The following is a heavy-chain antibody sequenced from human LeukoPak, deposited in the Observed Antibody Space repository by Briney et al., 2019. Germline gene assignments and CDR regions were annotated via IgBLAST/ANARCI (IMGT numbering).Heavy chain of an antibody. CDR2: ISYDGSNK. CDR3: AKDRGAAAEGYFDY. CDR1: GFTFSSYG. J-gene: IGHJ4*02. D-gene: IGHD6-13*01. Sequence: AGGPLRLSCAASGFTFSSYGMHWVRHAPGKGLEWVAVISYDGSNKYYADSVKGRFTISRDNSKNTLYLQMNSLRAEDTAVYYCAKDRGAAAEGYFDYWGQGTLVTVSS. V-gene: IGHV3-30*18.